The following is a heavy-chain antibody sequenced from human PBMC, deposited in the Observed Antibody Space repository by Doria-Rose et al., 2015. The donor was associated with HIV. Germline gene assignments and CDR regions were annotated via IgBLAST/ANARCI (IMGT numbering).Heavy chain of an antibody. CDR3: ARINSSRWYHKYYLDF. D-gene: IGHD6-13*01. CDR1: GVSLSSPGMG. V-gene: IGHV2-26*01. Sequence: QVQLVQSGPVLVKPTETLTLTCTVSGVSLSSPGMGVSWIRQPPGKALEWLANSFPYDVSPYTASLKSRLSISRGTSKSHVFRTMHDMDPVGTATYYCARINSSRWYHKYYLDFWGQGTLVIVSA. CDR2: SFPYDVS. J-gene: IGHJ4*02.